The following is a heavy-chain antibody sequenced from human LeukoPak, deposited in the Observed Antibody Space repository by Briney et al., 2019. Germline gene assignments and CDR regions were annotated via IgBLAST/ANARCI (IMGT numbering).Heavy chain of an antibody. D-gene: IGHD3-22*01. CDR3: ARHYDSSAYWYYFDY. V-gene: IGHV4-59*08. CDR1: GGPITNSH. J-gene: IGHJ4*02. CDR2: IFYSGST. Sequence: SDTLSLTCTVTGGPITNSHWSWLRQATGQGRVFMGDIFYSGSTDYNPSLKSRVTISVDTSKNQFSLRLSSVTAADTAVYFCARHYDSSAYWYYFDYWGQGTLVTVSS.